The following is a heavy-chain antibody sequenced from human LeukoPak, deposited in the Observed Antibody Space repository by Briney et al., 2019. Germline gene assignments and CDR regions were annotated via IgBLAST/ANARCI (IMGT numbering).Heavy chain of an antibody. Sequence: GGSLRLSCAACGFTFDDYTMHWVRQAPGKGLEWVSLISWDGGSTYYADSVKGRFTISRDNSKNSLYLQMNSLRTEDTALYYCAEDNEFGRRTYYYYYYMDVWGKGTTVTVSS. CDR2: ISWDGGST. CDR3: AEDNEFGRRTYYYYYYMDV. D-gene: IGHD3-10*01. V-gene: IGHV3-43*01. J-gene: IGHJ6*03. CDR1: GFTFDDYT.